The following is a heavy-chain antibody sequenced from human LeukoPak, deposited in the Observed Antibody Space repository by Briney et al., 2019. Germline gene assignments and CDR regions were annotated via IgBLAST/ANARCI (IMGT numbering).Heavy chain of an antibody. J-gene: IGHJ4*02. CDR1: GGSINRYY. D-gene: IGHD3-22*01. Sequence: SEPLSLTCTVSGGSINRYYWNWLRPPPGKGLEWIGEINHSGSTNYNPSLKSRVTISVDTSKNQFSLKLSSVTAADTAVYYCARGLNYYDSSGYYGYWGQGTLVTVSS. V-gene: IGHV4-34*01. CDR3: ARGLNYYDSSGYYGY. CDR2: INHSGST.